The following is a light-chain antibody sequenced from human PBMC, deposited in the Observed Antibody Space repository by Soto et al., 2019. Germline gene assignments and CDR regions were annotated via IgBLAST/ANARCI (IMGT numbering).Light chain of an antibody. Sequence: DIQMTQSPYSLSASVGDIVTITCRSSQSISSYLNWYQHKPGRAPKLLIYAASSLQSGVPSRFSGSGSGPDFKLTISSLQPEDFATYYCQQSYSTPLPFGHGTLVEIK. CDR3: QQSYSTPLP. CDR1: QSISSY. V-gene: IGKV1-39*01. J-gene: IGKJ1*01. CDR2: AAS.